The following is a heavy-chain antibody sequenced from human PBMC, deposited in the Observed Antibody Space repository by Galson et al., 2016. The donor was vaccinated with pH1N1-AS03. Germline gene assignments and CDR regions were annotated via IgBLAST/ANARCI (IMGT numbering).Heavy chain of an antibody. Sequence: SVKVSCKASGYNFVTYGITWVRQGPGQGLEWMGWINPYSTNTNYAKKFQDRVTMTADTSTTTAHLDLRNLGSVDTAVYYCARVVAGRPFLIDYWGQGTLVIVSS. D-gene: IGHD6-6*01. CDR2: INPYSTNT. CDR3: ARVVAGRPFLIDY. V-gene: IGHV1-18*01. J-gene: IGHJ4*02. CDR1: GYNFVTYG.